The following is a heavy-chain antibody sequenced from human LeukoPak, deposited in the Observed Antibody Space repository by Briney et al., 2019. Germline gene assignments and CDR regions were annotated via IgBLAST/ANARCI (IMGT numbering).Heavy chain of an antibody. CDR3: ARGPYSSSWYQPNWFDP. V-gene: IGHV4-34*01. CDR1: GGSFSGYY. D-gene: IGHD6-13*01. J-gene: IGHJ5*02. Sequence: PSETLSLTCAVYGGSFSGYYWSWIRQPPGKELEWIGEINHSGSTNYNPSLKSRVTISVDTSKNQFSLKLSSVTAADTAVYYCARGPYSSSWYQPNWFDPWGQGALVTVSS. CDR2: INHSGST.